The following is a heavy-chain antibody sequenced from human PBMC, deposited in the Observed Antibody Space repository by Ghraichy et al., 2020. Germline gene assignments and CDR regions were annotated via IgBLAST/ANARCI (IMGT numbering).Heavy chain of an antibody. J-gene: IGHJ4*02. CDR3: ARALVVVAATRGPVDY. CDR2: INHSGST. CDR1: GGSFSGYY. V-gene: IGHV4-34*01. Sequence: SETLSLTCAVYGGSFSGYYWSWIRQPPGKGLEWIGEINHSGSTNYNPSLKSRVTISVDTSKNQFSLKLSSVTAADTAVYYCARALVVVAATRGPVDYWGQGTLVTVSS. D-gene: IGHD2-15*01.